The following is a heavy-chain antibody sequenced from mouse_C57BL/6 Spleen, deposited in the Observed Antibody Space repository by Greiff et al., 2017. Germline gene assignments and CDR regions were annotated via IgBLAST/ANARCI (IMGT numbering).Heavy chain of an antibody. CDR2: LSPGSGDT. Sequence: VQLQQSGAELVKPGASVKISCKASGYAFSSYWMSWVKQRPGKGLAWIGQLSPGSGDTNYNGKFKGKATLTADKSSSTAYMQLSSLTAEDSAVYFCAYYDYDEGRYAMDDWGQGTSVTVSS. CDR1: GYAFSSYW. D-gene: IGHD2-4*01. J-gene: IGHJ4*01. V-gene: IGHV1-80*01. CDR3: AYYDYDEGRYAMDD.